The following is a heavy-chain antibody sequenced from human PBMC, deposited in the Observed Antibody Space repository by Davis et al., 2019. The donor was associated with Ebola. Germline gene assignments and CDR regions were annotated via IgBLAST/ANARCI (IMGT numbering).Heavy chain of an antibody. Sequence: GESLKISCAASGFTFGSYAMHWVRQAPGKGLEWVAVIWYDESHKFYADSVKGRFTISRDSSENTVYLQMNSLRVEDTAVYYCARDPSSRCSGSTCPDPFDYWGQGTLVTVSS. CDR1: GFTFGSYA. V-gene: IGHV3-33*08. CDR2: IWYDESHK. CDR3: ARDPSSRCSGSTCPDPFDY. J-gene: IGHJ4*02. D-gene: IGHD2-15*01.